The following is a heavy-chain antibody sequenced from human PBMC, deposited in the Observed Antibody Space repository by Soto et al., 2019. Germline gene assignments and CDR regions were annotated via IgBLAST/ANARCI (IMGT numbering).Heavy chain of an antibody. CDR3: ARDGRDDFWSGYSFSGYWYFDL. J-gene: IGHJ2*01. V-gene: IGHV4-59*01. CDR2: IYYSGST. D-gene: IGHD3-3*01. CDR1: GGSISSYY. Sequence: SETLSLTCTVSGGSISSYYWSWIRQPPGKGLEWIGYIYYSGSTNYNPSLKSRVTISVDTSKNQFSLKLSSVTAADTAVYYCARDGRDDFWSGYSFSGYWYFDLWGRGTLVTVSS.